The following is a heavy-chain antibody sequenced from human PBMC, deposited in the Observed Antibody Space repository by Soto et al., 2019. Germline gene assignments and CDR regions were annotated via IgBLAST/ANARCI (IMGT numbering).Heavy chain of an antibody. V-gene: IGHV3-48*01. J-gene: IGHJ6*03. CDR2: ISSSSQNI. CDR1: EFTFSTYA. Sequence: VQLAESGGGLVQPGGSLRLSCAASEFTFSTYAMNWVRQAPGKGLEWVSYISSSSQNIRYADSVKGRFTISRDNAKNSLYLQMNSLRAEDTAVYYCARDQSRGQVFYYYMDVWGKGTTVTVSS. CDR3: ARDQSRGQVFYYYMDV. D-gene: IGHD3-10*01.